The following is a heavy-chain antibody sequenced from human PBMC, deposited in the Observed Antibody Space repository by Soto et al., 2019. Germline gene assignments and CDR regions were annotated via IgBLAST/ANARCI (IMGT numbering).Heavy chain of an antibody. J-gene: IGHJ4*02. D-gene: IGHD3-16*02. CDR3: AKAYDYIWGSYPREPEY. CDR1: GFTFSNFA. CDR2: ISRTGGAA. Sequence: EVQWLESGGGLVQPGGSLGLSCAASGFTFSNFAMFWFRQAPGKGLEWVSSISRTGGAAHYADSVNGRFTISRDNSKNTLFLQMDSLRAEDTAVYYCAKAYDYIWGSYPREPEYWGQGTLVTVSS. V-gene: IGHV3-23*01.